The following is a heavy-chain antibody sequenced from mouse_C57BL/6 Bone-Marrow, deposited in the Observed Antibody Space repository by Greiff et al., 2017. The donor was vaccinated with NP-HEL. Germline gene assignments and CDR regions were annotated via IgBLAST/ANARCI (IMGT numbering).Heavy chain of an antibody. D-gene: IGHD1-1*01. V-gene: IGHV1-80*01. CDR2: IYPGDGDT. CDR3: ARGDYGSSRFGYAMDY. Sequence: VQLKQSGAELVKPGASVKISCKASGYAFSSYWMNWVKERPGKGLEWIGQIYPGDGDTKYNGKFKGKATLTADKSSSTASEDSAVYFCARGDYGSSRFGYAMDYWGQGTSVTVSS. CDR1: GYAFSSYW. J-gene: IGHJ4*01.